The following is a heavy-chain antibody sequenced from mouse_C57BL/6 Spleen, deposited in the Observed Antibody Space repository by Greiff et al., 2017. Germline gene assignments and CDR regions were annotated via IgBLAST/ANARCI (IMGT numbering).Heavy chain of an antibody. J-gene: IGHJ2*01. CDR3: ARKGIYYYGSSLFDY. CDR1: GYTFTSYW. V-gene: IGHV1-69*01. Sequence: VQLQQPGAELVMPGASVKLSCKASGYTFTSYWMHWVKQRPGQGLEWIGEIDPSDSYTNYNQKFKGKSTLTVDKSSSTAYMQLSSLTSEDSAVYYCARKGIYYYGSSLFDYWGQGTTLTVSS. D-gene: IGHD1-1*01. CDR2: IDPSDSYT.